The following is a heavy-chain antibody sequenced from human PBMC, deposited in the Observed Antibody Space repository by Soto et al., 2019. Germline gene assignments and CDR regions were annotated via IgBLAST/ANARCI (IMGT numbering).Heavy chain of an antibody. D-gene: IGHD1-26*01. CDR3: VRDGTKNLRDRFEP. CDR1: GASLSRYY. V-gene: IGHV4-4*07. J-gene: IGHJ5*02. Sequence: QVVLQESGPGVVKPSDTLSLTCNVSGASLSRYYWSWIRQPPGKGLEWIGRIYATGDTDYNPSLKCRISIRVDMSMKQFSLALRSVTAADTAIYYCVRDGTKNLRDRFEPWGRGILVTVSS. CDR2: IYATGDT.